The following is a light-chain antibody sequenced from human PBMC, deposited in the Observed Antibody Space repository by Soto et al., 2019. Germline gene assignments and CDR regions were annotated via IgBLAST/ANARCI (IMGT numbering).Light chain of an antibody. CDR1: QSLSSR. Sequence: EIVLTQSPATLSLSPGERATLSCRASQSLSSRLAWYQQEPGQAPRLLIYDASNRATGILARFSGSGSGTDFTLTISSLEPEDFAVYYCQQRSNWPTFSQGIKVEIK. CDR2: DAS. J-gene: IGKJ1*01. CDR3: QQRSNWPT. V-gene: IGKV3-11*01.